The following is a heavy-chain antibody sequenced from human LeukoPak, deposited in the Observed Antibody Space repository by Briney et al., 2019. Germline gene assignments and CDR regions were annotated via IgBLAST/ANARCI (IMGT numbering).Heavy chain of an antibody. Sequence: GGSLRLSCSVSGFTISSHAMHWVRQAPGKGLEYVSVISSNGGITYYADSVKDRFTISRDDSENTLHLQMSSLTPEDTAVFYCVKAVAGLYFDSWGQGTLVTVSS. J-gene: IGHJ4*02. V-gene: IGHV3-64D*06. CDR2: ISSNGGIT. CDR3: VKAVAGLYFDS. D-gene: IGHD6-19*01. CDR1: GFTISSHA.